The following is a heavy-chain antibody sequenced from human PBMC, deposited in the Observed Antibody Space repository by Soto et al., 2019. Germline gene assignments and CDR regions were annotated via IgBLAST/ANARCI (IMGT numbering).Heavy chain of an antibody. CDR1: GGSISSGGYY. CDR2: IYSSGST. D-gene: IGHD3-16*01. CDR3: ARGLRLLSLGNFDY. V-gene: IGHV4-31*02. Sequence: PSETLSLTCAVSGGSISSGGYYWSWIRQHPGEGLEWIGYIYSSGSTYYNPSLKSRVTISVDTSKNQFSLKLSSVTAADTAVYYCARGLRLLSLGNFDYWGQGTLVTVSS. J-gene: IGHJ4*02.